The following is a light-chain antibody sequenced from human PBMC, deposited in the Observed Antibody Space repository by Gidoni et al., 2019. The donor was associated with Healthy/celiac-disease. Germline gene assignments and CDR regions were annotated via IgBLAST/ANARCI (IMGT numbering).Light chain of an antibody. CDR2: AAS. J-gene: IGKJ2*01. CDR1: QSISSY. CDR3: QQSYSTPYT. Sequence: DIQMTQSPSSLSASVGDRVTITCRASQSISSYLNWYQQKPGKAPQLLIYAASSLQSGVPSRFSGSGSLTDFTLTISSLQPEDFATYYCQQSYSTPYTFXQXAKLEIK. V-gene: IGKV1-39*01.